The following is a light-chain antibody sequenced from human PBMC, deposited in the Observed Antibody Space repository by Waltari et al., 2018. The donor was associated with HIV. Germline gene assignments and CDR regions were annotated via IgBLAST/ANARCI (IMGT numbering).Light chain of an antibody. Sequence: QSALTQPASVSGSPGQSITISCTGTNSDVGFYNLVPWYRHHPGKAPQLVIYGVDSRPSGVSDRFSGSKSGNTASLTISTLQAEDEADYYCSSYTNIDTLVFGGGTKLTVL. CDR2: GVD. CDR1: NSDVGFYNL. CDR3: SSYTNIDTLV. V-gene: IGLV2-14*01. J-gene: IGLJ3*02.